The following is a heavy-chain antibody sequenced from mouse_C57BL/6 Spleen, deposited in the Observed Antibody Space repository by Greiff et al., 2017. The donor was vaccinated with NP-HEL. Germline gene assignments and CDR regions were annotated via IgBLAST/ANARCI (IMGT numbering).Heavy chain of an antibody. V-gene: IGHV1-47*01. J-gene: IGHJ1*03. CDR1: GYTFTTYP. D-gene: IGHD2-4*01. CDR2: FHPYNDDT. CDR3: ARGNYDGGYWYFDV. Sequence: VQLQQSGAELVKPGASVKMSCKASGYTFTTYPIEWMKQNHGKSLAWIGNFHPYNDDTKYTEQFKGKATFTVEKSSSTVYLELSLLTSDDSAVYYCARGNYDGGYWYFDVWGTGTTVTVSS.